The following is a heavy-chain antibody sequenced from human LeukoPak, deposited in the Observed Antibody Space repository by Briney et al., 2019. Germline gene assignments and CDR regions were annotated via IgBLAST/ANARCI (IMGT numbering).Heavy chain of an antibody. V-gene: IGHV3-21*01. CDR3: ASPIVGATTIDY. CDR2: ISSSSSYI. CDR1: GFTFSSYS. Sequence: GGSLRLSCAASGFTFSSYSMNWVRQAPGKGLEWVSSISSSSSYIYYADSVKGRFTISRDNAKNSLYLQMNSLRAEDTAVYYCASPIVGATTIDYWGQGTLVTDSS. D-gene: IGHD1-26*01. J-gene: IGHJ4*02.